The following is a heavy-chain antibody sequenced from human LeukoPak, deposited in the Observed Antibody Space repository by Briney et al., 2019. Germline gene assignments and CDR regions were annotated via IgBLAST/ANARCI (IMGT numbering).Heavy chain of an antibody. D-gene: IGHD1-26*01. Sequence: SETLSLTCTVSGGSISSYYWSWIRQPPGKGLEWIGFMYNSGSTNYNPSLKSRVTISVDTSKNQFSLKLNSVTTADTAVYYCARHGGSYSFDYWGQGTLVTVSS. CDR1: GGSISSYY. J-gene: IGHJ4*02. CDR2: MYNSGST. CDR3: ARHGGSYSFDY. V-gene: IGHV4-59*08.